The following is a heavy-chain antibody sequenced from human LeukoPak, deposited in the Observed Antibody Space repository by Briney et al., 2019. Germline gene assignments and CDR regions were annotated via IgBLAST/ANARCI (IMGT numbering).Heavy chain of an antibody. CDR1: GFTFSSYA. J-gene: IGHJ5*02. V-gene: IGHV3-30-3*01. CDR3: ARERIAATGTGWFDP. D-gene: IGHD6-13*01. Sequence: GGSLRLSCAASGFTFSSYAVHWVRQAPGKGLEWVAVISDDGSNKYYADSVKGRFTVSRDNSKNTLHLHMNSLRAEDTAVYYCARERIAATGTGWFDPWGQGTLVTVSS. CDR2: ISDDGSNK.